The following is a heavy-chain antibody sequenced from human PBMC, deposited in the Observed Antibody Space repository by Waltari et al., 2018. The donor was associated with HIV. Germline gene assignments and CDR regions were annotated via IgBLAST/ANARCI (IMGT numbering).Heavy chain of an antibody. CDR2: IRSKAEGGAT. V-gene: IGHV3-15*01. CDR3: TTEEVYGSGTYLDY. J-gene: IGHJ4*02. D-gene: IGHD3-10*01. CDR1: GFTPRDAC. Sequence: EEQLVESGGDLVKPGGCLRLSCLASGFTPRDACTTWVRQPPGKGLEWVGRIRSKAEGGATEYAAVVKGRFTISRDDSNTTLFLQMNSLKVEDTGVYYCTTEEVYGSGTYLDYWGQGTRVTVS.